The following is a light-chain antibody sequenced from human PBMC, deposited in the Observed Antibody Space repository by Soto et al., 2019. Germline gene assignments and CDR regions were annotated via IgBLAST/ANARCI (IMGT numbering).Light chain of an antibody. CDR2: AAS. CDR1: RGISSW. V-gene: IGKV1-12*01. CDR3: QQYNDWPRT. Sequence: DIQMTQSPSSVSASVGDRVTITCRASRGISSWLAWYQQKPGKAPNLLIFAASSLQSGVPSRFSGSGSGTDFTLTISSLQSEDFAVYYCQQYNDWPRTFGQGTKVDIK. J-gene: IGKJ1*01.